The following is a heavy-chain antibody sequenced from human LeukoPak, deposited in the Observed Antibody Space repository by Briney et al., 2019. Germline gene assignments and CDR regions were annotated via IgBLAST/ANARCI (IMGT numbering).Heavy chain of an antibody. J-gene: IGHJ4*02. Sequence: ASVKVSCKASGYTFTSYGINWVRQAPGQGLEWMGWISAYNGDTNYAQKLQGRVTMTTDTSTSTAYMELRSLRSDDTAVYYCAKDWGEYFDYVWGSFTSFDSWGQGTLVTVSS. V-gene: IGHV1-18*01. CDR2: ISAYNGDT. D-gene: IGHD3-16*01. CDR3: AKDWGEYFDYVWGSFTSFDS. CDR1: GYTFTSYG.